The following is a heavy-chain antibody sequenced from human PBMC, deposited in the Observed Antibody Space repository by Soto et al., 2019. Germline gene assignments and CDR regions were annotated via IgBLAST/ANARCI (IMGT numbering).Heavy chain of an antibody. V-gene: IGHV3-30*18. CDR2: ISYDGSNK. Sequence: QVQLVESGGGVVQPGRSLRLSCVVSGFTFSNYGMHWVRQTPGKGLEWVAVISYDGSNKYYADSVKGRFTISRDNSKNTLYLQMNRLRAEDTAVYYGAKGAEGGAYYGMDVWGQGTTVTVSS. CDR1: GFTFSNYG. J-gene: IGHJ6*02. CDR3: AKGAEGGAYYGMDV. D-gene: IGHD3-16*01.